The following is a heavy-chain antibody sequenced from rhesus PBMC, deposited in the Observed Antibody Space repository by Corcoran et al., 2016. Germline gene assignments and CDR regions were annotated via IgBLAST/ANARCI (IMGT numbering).Heavy chain of an antibody. J-gene: IGHJ4*01. CDR3: ATEGGVATLPGY. CDR1: GYTFTDYY. Sequence: EVQLVQSGAEVKKPGASVKISCKASGYTFTDYYLHWVRQAPGKGLGWRGRVDPEDGEAKPAQKFQDRVTIPADTSTDTAYMELSSLGSEDTAVYYCATEGGVATLPGYWGQGVLVTVSS. V-gene: IGHV1-111*02. D-gene: IGHD4-29*01. CDR2: VDPEDGEA.